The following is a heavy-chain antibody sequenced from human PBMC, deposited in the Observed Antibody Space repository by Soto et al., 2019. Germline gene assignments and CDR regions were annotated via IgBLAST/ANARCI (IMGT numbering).Heavy chain of an antibody. CDR1: GGSISSYY. Sequence: QVQLQESGPGLVKPSETLSLTCTVSGGSISSYYWSWIRQPPGKGLEWIGYIYYSGSTNYNPSLKSRVTISVDTSKNQFSLKLSSVTAADTAVYYCARLPSYWGQGTLVTVSS. V-gene: IGHV4-59*01. J-gene: IGHJ4*02. CDR2: IYYSGST. CDR3: ARLPSY.